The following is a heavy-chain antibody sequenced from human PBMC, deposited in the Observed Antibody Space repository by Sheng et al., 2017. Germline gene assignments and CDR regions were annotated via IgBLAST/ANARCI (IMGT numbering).Heavy chain of an antibody. Sequence: EVQLVESGGGLVQPGGSLRLSCAASGFTFSSYAMSWVRQAPGKGLEWVSAISGSGGSTYYADSVKGRFTISRDNSKNTLYLQMNSLRAEDTAVYYCAKSLPYSPYDFWSGYYRAYYYYYMDVWGQGTTVTVSS. CDR1: GFTFSSYA. D-gene: IGHD3-3*01. J-gene: IGHJ6*03. CDR2: ISGSGGST. V-gene: IGHV3-23*04. CDR3: AKSLPYSPYDFWSGYYRAYYYYYMDV.